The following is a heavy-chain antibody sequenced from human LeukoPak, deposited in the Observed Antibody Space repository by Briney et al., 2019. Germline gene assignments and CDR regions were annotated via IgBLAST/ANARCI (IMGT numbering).Heavy chain of an antibody. CDR1: GGSISSTTYQ. D-gene: IGHD3-16*01. Sequence: SETLSLTCTVSGGSISSTTYQWGWIRQPPGKGLEWIGTIYYSGSTYYNPSLKSRITISVDASKNQFSLKLSSVTAADTAVYFCTRHVYDYDSGSYRFFDPWGQGTPVTVSS. CDR3: TRHVYDYDSGSYRFFDP. CDR2: IYYSGST. V-gene: IGHV4-39*01. J-gene: IGHJ5*02.